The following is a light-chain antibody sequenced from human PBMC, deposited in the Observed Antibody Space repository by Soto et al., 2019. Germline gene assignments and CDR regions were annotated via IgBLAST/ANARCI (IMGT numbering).Light chain of an antibody. CDR1: SSDVGGYNY. CDR3: CSYAGSYV. Sequence: QSVLTQPRSVSGSPGQSVTISCTGTSSDVGGYNYVSWYQQHPGKAPKLMIYDVSKRLSGVPDRFSGSKSGNTASLTISGLQAEDEADYYCCSYAGSYVFGTGTKVTVL. CDR2: DVS. J-gene: IGLJ1*01. V-gene: IGLV2-11*01.